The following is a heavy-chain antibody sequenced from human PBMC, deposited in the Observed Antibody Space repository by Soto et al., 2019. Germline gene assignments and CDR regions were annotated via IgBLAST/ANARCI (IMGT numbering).Heavy chain of an antibody. D-gene: IGHD2-2*01. Sequence: ASVKVSCKASGYTFTRYDINCVRQATGQGLEWMGWINPNSGDTSYAQKFQGWVTMTRDTSISTAYMELSRLRSDDTAVYYCARSPYCSSTSCYFDYYYYMDVWGKGTTVTVSS. CDR2: INPNSGDT. V-gene: IGHV1-2*04. CDR1: GYTFTRYD. J-gene: IGHJ6*03. CDR3: ARSPYCSSTSCYFDYYYYMDV.